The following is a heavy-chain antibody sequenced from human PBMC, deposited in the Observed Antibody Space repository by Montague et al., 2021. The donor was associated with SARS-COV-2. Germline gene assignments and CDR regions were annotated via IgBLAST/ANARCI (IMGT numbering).Heavy chain of an antibody. V-gene: IGHV2-70*01. J-gene: IGHJ4*02. Sequence: AVVKPTQTLTLTCTFSGFSLSTSGMCVSWIRQPPGKALEWLALIDWDDDKYYSTSLKTRLTISKDTSKNQVVLTMTNMDPVDTATYYCARSFSIFGVVIIPAYFDYWGQGTLVTVSS. CDR2: IDWDDDK. D-gene: IGHD3-3*01. CDR1: GFSLSTSGMC. CDR3: ARSFSIFGVVIIPAYFDY.